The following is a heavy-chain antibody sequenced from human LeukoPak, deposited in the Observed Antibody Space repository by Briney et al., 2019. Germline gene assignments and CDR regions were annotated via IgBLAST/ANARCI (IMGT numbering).Heavy chain of an antibody. D-gene: IGHD3-10*01. CDR3: ARSDGYGLVGI. CDR2: IYSSGST. CDR1: GVSISSGSNY. V-gene: IGHV4-39*07. J-gene: IGHJ3*02. Sequence: KPSETLSLTCNVSGVSISSGSNYWGWIRQPPGKTLDWIGSIYSSGSTYYNPSLKSRVIILIDTAKNHFSLNLSSVTAADTAVYYCARSDGYGLVGIWGQGTMITVSS.